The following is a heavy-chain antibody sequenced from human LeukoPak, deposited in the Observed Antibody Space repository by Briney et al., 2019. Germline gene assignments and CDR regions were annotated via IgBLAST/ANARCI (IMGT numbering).Heavy chain of an antibody. CDR3: VRRVAAPTI. J-gene: IGHJ4*02. CDR2: VYYIVSS. V-gene: IGHV4-39*01. CDR1: GGSISSSSYY. Sequence: SETLSLTCTVSGGSISSSSYYWGWIRHPPGKGLEWIGSVYYIVSSYYNPSLKSRVTISVDTSKNQFSLKLSSVTAADTTVYYCVRRVAAPTIWGQGTLVTVSS. D-gene: IGHD6-6*01.